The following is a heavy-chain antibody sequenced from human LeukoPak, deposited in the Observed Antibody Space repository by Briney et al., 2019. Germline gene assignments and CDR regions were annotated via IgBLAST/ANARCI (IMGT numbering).Heavy chain of an antibody. Sequence: SETLSLTCTVSGGSMSSFYWGWIRQPPGKGLEWIGYIYNSGSTNYNPSLKSRVTISEDTSKNQFSLKLSSVTAADTAVYYCARHSSSWYIDYWGQGTLVTVSS. V-gene: IGHV4-59*08. J-gene: IGHJ4*02. D-gene: IGHD6-13*01. CDR3: ARHSSSWYIDY. CDR2: IYNSGST. CDR1: GGSMSSFY.